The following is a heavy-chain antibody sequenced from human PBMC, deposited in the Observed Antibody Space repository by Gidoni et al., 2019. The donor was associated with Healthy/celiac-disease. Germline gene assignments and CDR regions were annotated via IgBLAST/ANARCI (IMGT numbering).Heavy chain of an antibody. CDR1: GGSISSYY. CDR2: IYYSGST. CDR3: ARHSSRGDFYFDY. D-gene: IGHD2-21*01. V-gene: IGHV4-59*08. J-gene: IGHJ4*02. Sequence: QVQLQESGPGLVKPSETLSLTCTVSGGSISSYYWSWIRQPPGKGLEWIGYIYYSGSTNYNPSLKSRVTISVDTSKNQFSLKLSSVTAADTAVYYCARHSSRGDFYFDYWGQGTLVTVSS.